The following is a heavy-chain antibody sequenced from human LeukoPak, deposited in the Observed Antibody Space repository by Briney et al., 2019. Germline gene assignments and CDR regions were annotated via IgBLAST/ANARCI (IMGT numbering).Heavy chain of an antibody. V-gene: IGHV3-7*01. CDR1: GFTFSSYW. CDR3: ARVGGDIVVVPAAPDY. D-gene: IGHD2-2*01. Sequence: PGGSLRLSCAASGFTFSSYWMSWVRQAPGKGLEWVANIKQDGSEKYYVDSVKGRFTISRDNAKNSLYLQMNSLIAEDTAVYCCARVGGDIVVVPAAPDYWGQGTLDTVSS. CDR2: IKQDGSEK. J-gene: IGHJ4*02.